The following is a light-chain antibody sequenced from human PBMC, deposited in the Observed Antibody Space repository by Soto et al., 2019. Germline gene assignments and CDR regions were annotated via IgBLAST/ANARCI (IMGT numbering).Light chain of an antibody. CDR2: TAS. CDR3: QQYGGSPGT. J-gene: IGKJ1*01. V-gene: IGKV3-20*01. Sequence: EIVLTQSPGTLSLSPGERATLSCRASQSVPGNSLAWYQQGPGQAPRLLIYTASSRVTGIPDRFSGSGSGTDFALTISRLEPEDLGVYYCQQYGGSPGTFGQGTKV. CDR1: QSVPGNS.